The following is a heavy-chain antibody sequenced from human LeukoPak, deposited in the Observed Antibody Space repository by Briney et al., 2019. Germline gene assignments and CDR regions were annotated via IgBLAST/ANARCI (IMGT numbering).Heavy chain of an antibody. Sequence: GGSLRLSCAASGFTFSSYWMSWVRQAPGKGLEWVANIKQDGSEKYYVDSVKGRFTISRDNAKNSLYLQMNSLRAEDTAVYYCARDVSPPYDFWRGYGNPRFSYWGQGTLVTVSS. J-gene: IGHJ4*02. CDR3: ARDVSPPYDFWRGYGNPRFSY. CDR2: IKQDGSEK. D-gene: IGHD3-3*01. CDR1: GFTFSSYW. V-gene: IGHV3-7*01.